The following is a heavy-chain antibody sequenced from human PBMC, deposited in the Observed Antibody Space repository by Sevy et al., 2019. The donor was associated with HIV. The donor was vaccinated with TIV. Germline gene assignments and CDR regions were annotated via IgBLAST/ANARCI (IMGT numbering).Heavy chain of an antibody. D-gene: IGHD6-6*01. CDR2: ISSSSSYI. V-gene: IGHV3-21*01. J-gene: IGHJ4*02. CDR3: ARVVDSSSEYYFDY. CDR1: GFTFSSYS. Sequence: GGCLRLSCAASGFTFSSYSMNWVRQAPGKGLEWVSSISSSSSYIYYADSVKGRFTISRDNAKNSLYLQMNSLRAEDSTVYYCARVVDSSSEYYFDYWGQGTLVTVSS.